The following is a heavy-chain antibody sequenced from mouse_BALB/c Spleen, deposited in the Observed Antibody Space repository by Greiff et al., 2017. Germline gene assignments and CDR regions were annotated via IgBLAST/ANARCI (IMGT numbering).Heavy chain of an antibody. CDR3: ARDEYYGSTSYWYFDV. CDR1: GFTFSDYY. CDR2: ISDGGSYT. V-gene: IGHV5-4*02. J-gene: IGHJ1*01. D-gene: IGHD1-1*01. Sequence: ESGGGLVKPGGSLKLSCAASGFTFSDYYMYWVRQTPEKRLEWVATISDGGSYTYYPDSVKGRFTISRDNAKNNLYLQMSSLKSEDTAMYYCARDEYYGSTSYWYFDVWGAGTTVTVSS.